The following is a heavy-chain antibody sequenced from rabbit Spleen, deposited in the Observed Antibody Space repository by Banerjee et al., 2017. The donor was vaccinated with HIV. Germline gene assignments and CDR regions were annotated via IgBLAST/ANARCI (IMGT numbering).Heavy chain of an antibody. CDR2: IYAGSSGNT. V-gene: IGHV1S45*01. CDR1: GFSFSNKAV. D-gene: IGHD1-1*01. CDR3: ARGYSSGYHNYVEAFNL. J-gene: IGHJ4*01. Sequence: QEQLVESGGGLVQPGGSLKLSCTASGFSFSNKAVMCWVRQAPGKGLEWIACIYAGSSGNTYYASWAKGRFTISKTSSTTVTLQMTSLTAADTATYFCARGYSSGYHNYVEAFNLWGQGTLVTVS.